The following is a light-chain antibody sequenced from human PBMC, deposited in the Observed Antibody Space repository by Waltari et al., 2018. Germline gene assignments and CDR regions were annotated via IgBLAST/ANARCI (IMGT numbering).Light chain of an antibody. V-gene: IGKV4-1*01. Sequence: DIVMTQSPDSLTVSLGERATINCKSSKSVATHPNNKTYVALYRQKPGQPPKLLISWASTREYGVPDRYSGSGSGTQFTLTISSLQAEDVAIYYCQQYYATPPTFGQGTKVEIK. CDR3: QQYYATPPT. J-gene: IGKJ1*01. CDR2: WAS. CDR1: KSVATHPNNKTY.